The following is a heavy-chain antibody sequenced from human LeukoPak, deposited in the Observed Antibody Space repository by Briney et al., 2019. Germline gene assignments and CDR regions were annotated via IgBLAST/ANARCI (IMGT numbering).Heavy chain of an antibody. D-gene: IGHD3-16*02. CDR2: ISSSSSYI. V-gene: IGHV3-21*01. CDR1: GFTFSSYS. J-gene: IGHJ4*02. CDR3: ARDLAGGYTA. Sequence: GGSLRLSCAASGFTFSSYSMNWVRQPPGKGLEWVSSISSSSSYIYYADSVKGRFTISRDNAKNSLYLQMNSLRAEDTAVYYCARDLAGGYTAWGQGTLVTVSS.